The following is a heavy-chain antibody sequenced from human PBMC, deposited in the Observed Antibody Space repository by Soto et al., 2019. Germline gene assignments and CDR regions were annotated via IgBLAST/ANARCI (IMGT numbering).Heavy chain of an antibody. CDR2: IIPIFGTA. V-gene: IGHV1-69*13. J-gene: IGHJ5*02. CDR3: ARQLICGSDDPLDWLDP. CDR1: GGTFSSYA. D-gene: IGHD2-21*02. Sequence: SVKVSCKAAGGTFSSYAISWVRQAPGQGLEWMGGIIPIFGTANYAQKFQGRVTITADESTSTAYMELRSLRSEDTAVYYCARQLICGSDDPLDWLDPWGQGTLVTVSS.